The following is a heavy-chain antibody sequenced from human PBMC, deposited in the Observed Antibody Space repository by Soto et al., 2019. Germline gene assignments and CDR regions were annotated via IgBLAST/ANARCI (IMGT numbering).Heavy chain of an antibody. J-gene: IGHJ6*02. CDR1: GFTVSSNY. CDR2: IYSGGST. V-gene: IGHV3-66*01. D-gene: IGHD3-3*01. Sequence: EVQLVESGGGLVQPGGSLRLSCAASGFTVSSNYMSWVRQAPGKGLEWVSLIYSGGSTYYADSVKGRFTISRDNSKNTLYLQMNSLRAEDTAVYYCARDPPYYDFRLVVWCQGTTVTVSS. CDR3: ARDPPYYDFRLVV.